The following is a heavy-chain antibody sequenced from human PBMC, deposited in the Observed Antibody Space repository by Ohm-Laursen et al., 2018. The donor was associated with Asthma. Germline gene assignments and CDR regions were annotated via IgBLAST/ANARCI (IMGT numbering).Heavy chain of an antibody. Sequence: TLSLTCTVSGGSISSSSYYWGWIRQPPGKGLEWIGSIYYSGSTYYNPSLKSRVTISVDTSKNQFSLKLSSVTAADTAVYYCARLLNWFDPWGQGTLVTVSS. V-gene: IGHV4-39*01. CDR2: IYYSGST. J-gene: IGHJ5*02. CDR3: ARLLNWFDP. CDR1: GGSISSSSYY.